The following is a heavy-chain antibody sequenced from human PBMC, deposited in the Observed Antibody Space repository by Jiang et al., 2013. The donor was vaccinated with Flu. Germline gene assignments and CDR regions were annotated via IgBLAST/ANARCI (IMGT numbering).Heavy chain of an antibody. CDR2: IYYSGST. J-gene: IGHJ3*02. CDR3: ARDMGVVVAADAFDI. V-gene: IGHV4-59*01. D-gene: IGHD2-15*01. CDR1: GGSISSYY. Sequence: GSGLVKPSETLSLTCTVSGGSISSYYWSWIRQPPGKGLEWIGYIYYSGSTNYNPSLKSRVTISVDTSKNQFSLKLSSVTAADTAVYYCARDMGVVVAADAFDIWGQGTMVTVSS.